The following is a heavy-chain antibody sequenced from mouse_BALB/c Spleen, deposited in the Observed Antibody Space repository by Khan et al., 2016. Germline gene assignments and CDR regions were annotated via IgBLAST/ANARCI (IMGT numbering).Heavy chain of an antibody. D-gene: IGHD4-1*01. CDR3: ALTGDAY. V-gene: IGHV3-2*02. CDR2: ISYSGST. CDR1: GYSITSDYA. Sequence: EVQLQEPGPGLVKPSQSLSLTCTVTGYSITSDYAWNWIRQFPGNKLEWMGYISYSGSTSYNPSLKSRISITRDTSKNQFFLQLNSVTTEDTATYYCALTGDAYWGQGTLVTVSA. J-gene: IGHJ3*01.